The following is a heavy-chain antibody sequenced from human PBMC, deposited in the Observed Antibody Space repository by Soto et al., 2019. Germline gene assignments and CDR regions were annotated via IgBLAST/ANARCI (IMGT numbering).Heavy chain of an antibody. Sequence: GGSLRLSCAASGFTFSSYAMSWVRQAPGKGLEWVSAISGSGGSTYYADSVKGRFTISRDNSKNTLYLQMNSLRAEDTAVYYCAQGGSGTIFGVVRMAWFDPWGQGTLVTVSS. V-gene: IGHV3-23*01. D-gene: IGHD3-3*01. CDR2: ISGSGGST. J-gene: IGHJ5*02. CDR1: GFTFSSYA. CDR3: AQGGSGTIFGVVRMAWFDP.